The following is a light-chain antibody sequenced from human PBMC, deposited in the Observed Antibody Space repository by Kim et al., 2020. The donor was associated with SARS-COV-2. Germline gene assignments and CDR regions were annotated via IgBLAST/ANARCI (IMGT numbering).Light chain of an antibody. CDR1: QTISSW. Sequence: DIQMTQSPSTLSASVGDRVTITCRASQTISSWLAWYQQKPGKVPKLLIYKASSLESGVPSRFSGSGSGTEFTLTINSLQPDDFATYYCQEYNTYTFGQGTKLEI. CDR2: KAS. CDR3: QEYNTYT. J-gene: IGKJ2*01. V-gene: IGKV1-5*03.